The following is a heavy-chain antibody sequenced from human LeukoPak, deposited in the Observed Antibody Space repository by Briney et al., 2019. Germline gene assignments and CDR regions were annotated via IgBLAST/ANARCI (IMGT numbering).Heavy chain of an antibody. CDR2: ISGSGDST. CDR1: GFTFSSYG. D-gene: IGHD6-19*01. V-gene: IGHV3-23*01. Sequence: GGTLRLSCAASGFTFSSYGMSWVRQAPGKGLEWVSAISGSGDSTYYADSVKGLFTISRDNSKNTLYLQMNRLRAEDTAVYYCAKDPYSSGPYNWFDPWGQGTLVTVSS. CDR3: AKDPYSSGPYNWFDP. J-gene: IGHJ5*02.